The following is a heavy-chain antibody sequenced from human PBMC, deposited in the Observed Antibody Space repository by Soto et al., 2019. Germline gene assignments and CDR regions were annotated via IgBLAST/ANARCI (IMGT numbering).Heavy chain of an antibody. CDR3: ARVFTMVRGRKYYYYGMDV. CDR2: TYYRSKWYN. V-gene: IGHV6-1*01. Sequence: SQTLSLTCAISGDSVSSNSAAWNWIRQSPSRGLEWLGRTYYRSKWYNDYAVSVKSRITINPDTSKNQFSLQLNSVTPEDTAVYYCARVFTMVRGRKYYYYGMDVWGQGTTVTVSS. CDR1: GDSVSSNSAA. D-gene: IGHD3-10*01. J-gene: IGHJ6*02.